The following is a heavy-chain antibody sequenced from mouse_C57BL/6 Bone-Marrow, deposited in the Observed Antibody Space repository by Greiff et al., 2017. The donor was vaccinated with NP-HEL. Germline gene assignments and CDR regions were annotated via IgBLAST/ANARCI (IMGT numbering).Heavy chain of an antibody. CDR2: INPSSGYT. CDR3: ARSDYGSSYLAWFAY. Sequence: QVQLQQSGAELARPGASVKMSCKASGYTFTSYTMHWVKQRPGQGLEWIGYINPSSGYTKYNQKFKDKPTLTADKSSSTAYMQLSSLTSEDSAVYYCARSDYGSSYLAWFAYWGQGTLVTVSA. J-gene: IGHJ3*01. D-gene: IGHD1-1*01. CDR1: GYTFTSYT. V-gene: IGHV1-4*01.